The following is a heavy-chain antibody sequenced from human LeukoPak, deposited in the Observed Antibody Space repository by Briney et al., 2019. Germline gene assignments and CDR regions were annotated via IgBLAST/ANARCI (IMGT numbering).Heavy chain of an antibody. J-gene: IGHJ6*02. Sequence: GGSLRLSCAASGFTFSSSAMSWVRQAPGKGLEWVSAISNNGGYTYYADSVQGRFTISRDNSKSTLCLQMNSLRAEDTAVYYCVRDSQDYSNYYYYYYGMDVWGQGTTVTVSS. CDR1: GFTFSSSA. D-gene: IGHD4-11*01. V-gene: IGHV3-23*01. CDR2: ISNNGGYT. CDR3: VRDSQDYSNYYYYYYGMDV.